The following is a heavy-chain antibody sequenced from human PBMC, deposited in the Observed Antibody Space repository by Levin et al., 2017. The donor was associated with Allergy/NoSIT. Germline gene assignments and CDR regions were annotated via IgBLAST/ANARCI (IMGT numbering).Heavy chain of an antibody. CDR3: ARDNIGLPDAFDI. CDR1: GFTFDDYA. CDR2: ISWNSGSI. V-gene: IGHV3-9*01. J-gene: IGHJ3*02. D-gene: IGHD3-10*01. Sequence: SLKISCAASGFTFDDYAMHWVRQAPGKGLEWVSGISWNSGSIGYADSVKGRFTISRDNAKHSLYLQMNSLRTEDTALYYCARDNIGLPDAFDIWGQGTMVIVSS.